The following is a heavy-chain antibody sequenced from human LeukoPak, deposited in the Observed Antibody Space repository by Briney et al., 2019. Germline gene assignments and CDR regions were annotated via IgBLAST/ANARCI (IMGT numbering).Heavy chain of an antibody. CDR2: IYDSGST. V-gene: IGHV4-59*08. D-gene: IGHD6-13*01. CDR3: AAGTVAEYFQH. CDR1: GGSISSFY. Sequence: SETLSLTCTVSGGSISSFYWNWIRQPPGKGLEWIGYIYDSGSTNYNPSLNSRVTISIDTSKNQFSLKVSSVTAADTAVYYCAAGTVAEYFQHWGQGTLVTVSS. J-gene: IGHJ1*01.